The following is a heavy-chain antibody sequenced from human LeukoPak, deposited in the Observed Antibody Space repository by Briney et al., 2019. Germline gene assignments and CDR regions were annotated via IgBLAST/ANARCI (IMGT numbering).Heavy chain of an antibody. V-gene: IGHV1-2*02. D-gene: IGHD2-2*01. CDR1: GYTFTSYY. Sequence: GASVTVPCKASGYTFTSYYMHWVRQAPGQGLEWMGWINPHSGGTNFAQKFQGRVTMTRDTSITTAHMELSRLTSDDTAMYYCAREIPCSSSSCLDYWGQGTLVTVSS. CDR3: AREIPCSSSSCLDY. J-gene: IGHJ4*02. CDR2: INPHSGGT.